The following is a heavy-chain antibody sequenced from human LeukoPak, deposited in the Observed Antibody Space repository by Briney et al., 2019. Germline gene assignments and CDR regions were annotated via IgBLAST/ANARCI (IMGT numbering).Heavy chain of an antibody. CDR3: AKDVDIAAAGSDY. CDR1: GFTFSSYA. Sequence: GGSLRLSCAASGFTFSSYAMTWVRQAPGEGLEWVSSISGSGGGIYYADSVKGRFTISRDNSKNTLYLQMNSLRVEDTAVYYCAKDVDIAAAGSDYWGQGTLVTVSS. D-gene: IGHD6-13*01. J-gene: IGHJ4*02. V-gene: IGHV3-23*01. CDR2: ISGSGGGI.